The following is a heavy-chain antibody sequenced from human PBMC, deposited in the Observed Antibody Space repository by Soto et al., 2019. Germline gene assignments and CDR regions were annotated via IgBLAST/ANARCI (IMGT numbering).Heavy chain of an antibody. J-gene: IGHJ3*02. V-gene: IGHV2-5*02. D-gene: IGHD2-2*02. CDR1: GFSLSTSGVG. Sequence: QITLKESGPTLVKPTQTLTLTCTFSGFSLSTSGVGVGWIRQPPGKALEWLALIYWDDDKRYSPSLKSRLTITKDPPKNHVVLTMTNMDPVDTATYYCAHSRRDDIVLVPAAIDAFDIWGQGTMVTVSS. CDR3: AHSRRDDIVLVPAAIDAFDI. CDR2: IYWDDDK.